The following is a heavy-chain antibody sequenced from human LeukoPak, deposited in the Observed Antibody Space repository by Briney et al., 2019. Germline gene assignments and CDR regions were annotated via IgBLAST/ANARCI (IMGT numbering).Heavy chain of an antibody. Sequence: GGSLRLSCAASGFTFSSYSMHWVRQAPGKGLVWVSRINSDGSSTSYADSVKGRLTISRDNAKNTLYLQMNSLRAEDTAVYYCARGGGIVGATYYYYYMDVWGKGTTVTVSS. D-gene: IGHD1-26*01. V-gene: IGHV3-74*01. CDR3: ARGGGIVGATYYYYYMDV. CDR1: GFTFSSYS. J-gene: IGHJ6*03. CDR2: INSDGSST.